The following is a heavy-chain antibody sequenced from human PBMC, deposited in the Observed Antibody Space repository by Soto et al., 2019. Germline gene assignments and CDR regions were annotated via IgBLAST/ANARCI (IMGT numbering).Heavy chain of an antibody. V-gene: IGHV1-46*01. CDR2: INPSGGST. CDR1: GYTFTSYY. Sequence: QVQLVQSGAEVKKPGASVKVSCKASGYTFTSYYMHWVRQAPGQGLEWMGIINPSGGSTSYAQKFQGRVTMTRGTSTSTVYMELSSLRSEDTAVYYCARALSLIAAAGTFMQSWYFDLWGRGTLVTVSS. J-gene: IGHJ2*01. CDR3: ARALSLIAAAGTFMQSWYFDL. D-gene: IGHD6-13*01.